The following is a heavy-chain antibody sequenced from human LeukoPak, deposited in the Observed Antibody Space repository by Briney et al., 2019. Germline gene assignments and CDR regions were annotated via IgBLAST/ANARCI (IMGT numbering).Heavy chain of an antibody. V-gene: IGHV4-59*01. CDR2: IYYSGST. CDR1: GGSISSYY. D-gene: IGHD2-15*01. CDR3: ARVVAAPNWFDP. J-gene: IGHJ5*02. Sequence: ASETLSLTCTVSGGSISSYYWSWIRQPPGKGLEWIGYIYYSGSTNYNPSLKSRVTISVDTPKTHFSLKLSSVTAADTAVYYCARVVAAPNWFDPWGQGTLVTVSS.